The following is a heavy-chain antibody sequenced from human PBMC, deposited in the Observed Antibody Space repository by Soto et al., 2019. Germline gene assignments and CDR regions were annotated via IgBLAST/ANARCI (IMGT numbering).Heavy chain of an antibody. Sequence: PGGSLRLSCAASGFTFSSYAMSWVRQAPGKGLEWVSAISGSGGSTYYADSVKGRFTISRDNSKNTLYLQMNSLRAEDTAVYYCAKGYLQGRSLFPGSSSWYDYWGQGTLVTVSS. J-gene: IGHJ4*02. CDR3: AKGYLQGRSLFPGSSSWYDY. V-gene: IGHV3-23*01. CDR2: ISGSGGST. D-gene: IGHD6-13*01. CDR1: GFTFSSYA.